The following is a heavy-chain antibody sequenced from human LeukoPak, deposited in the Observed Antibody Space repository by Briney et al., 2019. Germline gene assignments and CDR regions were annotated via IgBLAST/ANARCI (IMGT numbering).Heavy chain of an antibody. CDR1: GYTFTSYY. J-gene: IGHJ3*02. CDR3: ARGLATGSYPGDAFDI. CDR2: INPSGGST. Sequence: ASVKVSCKASGYTFTSYYIHWVRQARGQGLEWMGIINPSGGSTRYAQKFQGRVTMTRDTSTSTVDMELSSLRSEDTAVYYCARGLATGSYPGDAFDIWGQGTMVTVSS. D-gene: IGHD1-26*01. V-gene: IGHV1-46*01.